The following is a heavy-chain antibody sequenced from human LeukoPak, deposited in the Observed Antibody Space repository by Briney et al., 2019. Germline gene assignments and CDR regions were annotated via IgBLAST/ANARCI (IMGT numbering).Heavy chain of an antibody. CDR3: ARALGVLWFQLDP. CDR1: GGTFSSYA. Sequence: SVKVSCKASGGTFSSYAISWVRQAPGQGLEWMGGIIPIFGTANYAQKFQGRVTITTDESTNTAYMELSSLRSEDTAVYYCARALGVLWFQLDPWGQGTLVTVSS. V-gene: IGHV1-69*05. D-gene: IGHD3-10*01. J-gene: IGHJ5*02. CDR2: IIPIFGTA.